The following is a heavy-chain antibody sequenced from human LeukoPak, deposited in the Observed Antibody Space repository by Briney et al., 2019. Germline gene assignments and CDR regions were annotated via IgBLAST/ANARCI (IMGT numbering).Heavy chain of an antibody. CDR2: IYYSGST. CDR3: ARRYYYDSSGYYNYYYMDV. J-gene: IGHJ6*03. Sequence: SETLSLTCTVSGGSISSYYWSWLRQPPGKGLEGIGYIYYSGSTNYNPSLKSRVTISVDTSKNQFSLKLSSVTAADTAVYYCARRYYYDSSGYYNYYYMDVWGKGTTVTVSS. D-gene: IGHD3-22*01. CDR1: GGSISSYY. V-gene: IGHV4-59*08.